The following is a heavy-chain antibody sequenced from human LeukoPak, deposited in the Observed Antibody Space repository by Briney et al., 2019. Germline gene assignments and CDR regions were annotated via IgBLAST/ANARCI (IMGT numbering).Heavy chain of an antibody. CDR3: ARDFSMVRGVPAY. V-gene: IGHV1-69*05. CDR2: IIPIFGTA. D-gene: IGHD3-10*01. Sequence: ASVTVSCKASGGTFSSYAISWVRQAPGQGLEWMGRIIPIFGTANYAQKFQGRVTITTDESTSTAYMELSSLRSEDTAVYYCARDFSMVRGVPAYWGQGTLVTVSS. CDR1: GGTFSSYA. J-gene: IGHJ4*02.